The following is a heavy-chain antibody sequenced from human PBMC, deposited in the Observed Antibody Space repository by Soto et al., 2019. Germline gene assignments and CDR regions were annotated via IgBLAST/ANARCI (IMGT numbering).Heavy chain of an antibody. V-gene: IGHV4-31*03. Sequence: QVQLQESGPGLVKPSQTLSLTCTVSGGSISSGGYYWSWIRQHPGKGLEWIGYIYYSGSTYYNPSLQSRVNISVDTSKNQYSLKLSSVTAADTAVYYCARVGGINWFDPWGQGTLVTVSS. D-gene: IGHD3-16*01. CDR3: ARVGGINWFDP. CDR1: GGSISSGGYY. J-gene: IGHJ5*02. CDR2: IYYSGST.